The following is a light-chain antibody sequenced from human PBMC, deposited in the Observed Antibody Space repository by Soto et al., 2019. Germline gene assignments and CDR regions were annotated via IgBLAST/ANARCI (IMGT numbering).Light chain of an antibody. CDR2: DVS. Sequence: QSVLTQPASVSGSPGESITISCTGTSSDVGGYNYVSWYQQHPGKAPKLMIYDVSNRPSGVSNRFSGSKSGNTASLTISGLQAEDEAGYYCSSYTSSSTYNYVFGTGTKVTVL. CDR1: SSDVGGYNY. J-gene: IGLJ1*01. CDR3: SSYTSSSTYNYV. V-gene: IGLV2-14*01.